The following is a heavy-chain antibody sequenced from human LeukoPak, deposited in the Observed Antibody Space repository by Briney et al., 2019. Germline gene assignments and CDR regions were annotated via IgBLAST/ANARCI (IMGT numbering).Heavy chain of an antibody. CDR1: GITLNDLS. CDR2: FDPEDGET. V-gene: IGHV1-24*01. D-gene: IGHD1-26*01. Sequence: ASVKVSCKVSGITLNDLSIQWVRQAPGKGLEWMGGFDPEDGETIYTPKFQARVTMTQDTYEDTAYMELSSLRSEDTAVYYCATDGIPGATTTLDYWGQGTLVTVSS. CDR3: ATDGIPGATTTLDY. J-gene: IGHJ4*02.